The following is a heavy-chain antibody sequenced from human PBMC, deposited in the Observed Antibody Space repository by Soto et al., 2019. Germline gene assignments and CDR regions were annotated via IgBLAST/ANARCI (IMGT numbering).Heavy chain of an antibody. D-gene: IGHD3-3*02. Sequence: GGSLRLSCAASGFTVSSNYMSWVRQAPGKGLEWVSVIYSGGSTYYADSVKGRFTISRDNSKNRLYLQMNSLRADDTAVYYCAKELSIGRPYDPWGQGTLVTVSS. CDR2: IYSGGST. CDR1: GFTVSSNY. CDR3: AKELSIGRPYDP. J-gene: IGHJ5*02. V-gene: IGHV3-53*01.